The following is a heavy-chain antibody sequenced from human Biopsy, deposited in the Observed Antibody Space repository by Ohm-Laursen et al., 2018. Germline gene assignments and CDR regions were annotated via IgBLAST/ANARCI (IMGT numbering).Heavy chain of an antibody. CDR3: ARDSRRTAREGGMDV. CDR2: IWYDGSNK. CDR1: GFIFSRYA. V-gene: IGHV3-33*01. J-gene: IGHJ6*02. Sequence: SLRLSCSASGFIFSRYAMHWVRQAPGKGLEWVAIIWYDGSNKYYADSVKGRFTISRDDSKNTLYLQMNSLRAEDTAVYYCARDSRRTAREGGMDVWGQGTTVTVSS. D-gene: IGHD6-6*01.